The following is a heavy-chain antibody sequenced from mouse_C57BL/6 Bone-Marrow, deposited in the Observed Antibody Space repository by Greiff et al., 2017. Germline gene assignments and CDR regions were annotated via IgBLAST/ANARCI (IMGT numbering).Heavy chain of an antibody. J-gene: IGHJ3*01. Sequence: EVQGVESGGGLVKPGGSLKLSCAASGFTFSSYAMSWVRQTPEKRLEWVATISDGGSYTYYPDNVKGRFTISRDNAKNNLYLPMSHLKSEDTAMYYCARDLTAQATAWFAYWGQGTLVTVSA. CDR3: ARDLTAQATAWFAY. CDR2: ISDGGSYT. V-gene: IGHV5-4*01. D-gene: IGHD3-2*02. CDR1: GFTFSSYA.